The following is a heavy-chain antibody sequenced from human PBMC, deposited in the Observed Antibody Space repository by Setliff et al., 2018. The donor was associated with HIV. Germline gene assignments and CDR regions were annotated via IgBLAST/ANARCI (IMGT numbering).Heavy chain of an antibody. CDR3: ARTTVLDFGLVITNFEQ. D-gene: IGHD3-3*01. V-gene: IGHV4-59*11. CDR2: SDHSETT. J-gene: IGHJ4*02. Sequence: PSATLSLTCTVAGGSINGHSWSWIRQPPEKVLEWIGYSDHSETTNYNPSLKSRLTISIDTSKTQFSLNLSSVTSADTAVYYCARTTVLDFGLVITNFEQWGLGTLVTVSS. CDR1: GGSINGHS.